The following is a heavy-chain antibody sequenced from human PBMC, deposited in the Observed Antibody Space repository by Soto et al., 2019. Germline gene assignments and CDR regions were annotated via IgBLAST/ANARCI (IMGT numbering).Heavy chain of an antibody. D-gene: IGHD2-15*01. Sequence: QVQLQESGTGLVKPSQTLSLTCTVSGGSINSGGYCWSWIRQHPGKGLDWIGCISYGGSTSYNPSLKRRVTISVDTSKNQFSLKLTSVTAADTAVYYGSRAILVWGQGALITVSS. CDR1: GGSINSGGYC. J-gene: IGHJ4*02. CDR3: SRAILV. CDR2: ISYGGST. V-gene: IGHV4-31*03.